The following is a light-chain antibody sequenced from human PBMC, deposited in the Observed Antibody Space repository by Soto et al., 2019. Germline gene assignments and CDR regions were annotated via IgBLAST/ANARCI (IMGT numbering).Light chain of an antibody. J-gene: IGKJ5*01. Sequence: EIVMTQSPATLSVSPGERATLSCRASQSVTSNFAWYQQKPGQAPRLLIYDISIRATGVPARFSGSGSGTEFTLSISGLQSEDFAVYFCQQYNNWPFSFGQGTRLEIK. CDR2: DIS. CDR1: QSVTSN. V-gene: IGKV3-15*01. CDR3: QQYNNWPFS.